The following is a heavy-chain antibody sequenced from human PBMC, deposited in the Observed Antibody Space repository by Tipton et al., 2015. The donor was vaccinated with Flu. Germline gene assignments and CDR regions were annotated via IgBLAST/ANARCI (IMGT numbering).Heavy chain of an antibody. CDR2: IYYSGST. J-gene: IGHJ6*02. D-gene: IGHD2-15*01. CDR3: ARRGGGPDGYYYYGMDV. CDR1: GGSISSYY. V-gene: IGHV4-59*08. Sequence: TLSLTCTVSGGSISSYYWSWIRQPPGKGLEWIGYIYYSGSTNYNPSLKSRVTISVDTSKNQFSLKLSSVTAADTAVYYCARRGGGPDGYYYYGMDVWGQGTTVTVSS.